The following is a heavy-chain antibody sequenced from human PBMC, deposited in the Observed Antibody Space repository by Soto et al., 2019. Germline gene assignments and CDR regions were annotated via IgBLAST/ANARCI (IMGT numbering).Heavy chain of an antibody. CDR1: GYTFTNYH. V-gene: IGHV1-8*01. CDR3: ARGVEAGVDY. Sequence: QVQLVQFGAEVTKPGASLKVSCKASGYTFTNYHINLVRQATGQGLEWMGWVNPNNGDTGYAQKFQGRVTMTGDTSINTVYMELSSLESEDTAVYYCARGVEAGVDYWGQGILVTVSS. J-gene: IGHJ4*02. CDR2: VNPNNGDT.